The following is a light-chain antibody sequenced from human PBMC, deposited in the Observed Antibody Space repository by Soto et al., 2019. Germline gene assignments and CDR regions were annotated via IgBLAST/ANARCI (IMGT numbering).Light chain of an antibody. Sequence: QSALTQPASVSGSPGQSITISCTGTSSDVGGYHYVSWYQQHPGKAPKLMIYDVSNRPSGVSNRFSGSKSGNTAPLTISGLQADDEADYYCSSYTSSSTLVFGTGTKLTVL. J-gene: IGLJ1*01. V-gene: IGLV2-14*01. CDR1: SSDVGGYHY. CDR2: DVS. CDR3: SSYTSSSTLV.